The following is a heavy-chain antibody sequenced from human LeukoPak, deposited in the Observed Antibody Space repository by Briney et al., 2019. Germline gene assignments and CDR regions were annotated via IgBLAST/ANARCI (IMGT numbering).Heavy chain of an antibody. CDR2: INHSGST. Sequence: PSETLSLTCAVYGGSFSGYYWSWIRQPPGKGLEWIGEINHSGSTYYNPSLKSRVTISVDTSKNQFSLKLSSVTAADTAVYYCARHTHYDFWSGYLDAFDIWGQGTMVTVSS. J-gene: IGHJ3*02. CDR3: ARHTHYDFWSGYLDAFDI. D-gene: IGHD3-3*01. V-gene: IGHV4-34*01. CDR1: GGSFSGYY.